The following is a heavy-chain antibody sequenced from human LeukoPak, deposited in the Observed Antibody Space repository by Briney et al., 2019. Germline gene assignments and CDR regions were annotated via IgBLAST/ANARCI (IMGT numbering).Heavy chain of an antibody. CDR1: GYSISSGYY. V-gene: IGHV4-38-2*01. D-gene: IGHD2-21*02. Sequence: SETLSLTCAVSGYSISSGYYWGWIRQSPGKGLEWIGSIYHGGSTYYNSSLKSRVTISVDTSKNQVSLKLSSVTAADTAVYYCVRHGIQRRSSDCYWATVRYWGQGTLVTVSS. CDR3: VRHGIQRRSSDCYWATVRY. CDR2: IYHGGST. J-gene: IGHJ4*02.